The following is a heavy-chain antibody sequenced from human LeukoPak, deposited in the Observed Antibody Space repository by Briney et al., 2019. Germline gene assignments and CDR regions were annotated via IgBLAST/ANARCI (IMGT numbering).Heavy chain of an antibody. CDR1: GFTFSIYC. CDR2: IKPDGSEK. Sequence: PGGSVRLSCAASGFTFSIYCMSSVRQPPGKGLEWVANIKPDGSEKYYVDSVRGRFTYSRDNANNSLYLQMNSLRAEDTAVYYCAREYSSGWLGWFDPWGQGTLVTVSS. J-gene: IGHJ5*02. CDR3: AREYSSGWLGWFDP. D-gene: IGHD6-19*01. V-gene: IGHV3-7*01.